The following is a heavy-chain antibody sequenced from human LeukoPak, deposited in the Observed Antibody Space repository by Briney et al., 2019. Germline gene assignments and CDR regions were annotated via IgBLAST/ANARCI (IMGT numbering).Heavy chain of an antibody. Sequence: PSQTLSLTCAVSGGSISSGGYSWSWIRQPPGKGLEWIGYIYHSGSTYYNPSLKSRATISVDRSKNQFSLKLSSVTAADTAVYYCASLNYYGSGSYDYWGQGTLVTVSS. J-gene: IGHJ4*02. V-gene: IGHV4-30-2*01. CDR2: IYHSGST. D-gene: IGHD3-10*01. CDR3: ASLNYYGSGSYDY. CDR1: GGSISSGGYS.